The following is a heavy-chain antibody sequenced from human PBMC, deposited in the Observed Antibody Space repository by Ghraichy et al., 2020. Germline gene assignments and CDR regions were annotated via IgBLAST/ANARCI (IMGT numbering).Heavy chain of an antibody. J-gene: IGHJ6*03. CDR1: GFTFSSYG. CDR2: IWYDGSNK. CDR3: AREGQAPSIAACPTRSEPYYYYYMDV. Sequence: GSLRLSCAASGFTFSSYGMHWVRQAPGKGLEWVAVIWYDGSNKYYADSVKGRFTISRDNSKNTLYLQMNSLRAEDTAVYYCAREGQAPSIAACPTRSEPYYYYYMDVWGKGTTVTVSS. V-gene: IGHV3-33*01. D-gene: IGHD6-6*01.